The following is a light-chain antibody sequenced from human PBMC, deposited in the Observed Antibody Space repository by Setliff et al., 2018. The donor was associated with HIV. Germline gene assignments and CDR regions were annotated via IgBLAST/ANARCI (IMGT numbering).Light chain of an antibody. V-gene: IGLV2-14*01. CDR2: EVS. Sequence: QSALTQPASVSGSPGRSITISCTGSRSDIGGSNYVSWYQQYPGKAPKLMIYEVSNRPSGVSNRFSGSKSGNTASLTISGLQGEDEADYYCSSYTSSNTPYVFGTGTKV. J-gene: IGLJ1*01. CDR1: RSDIGGSNY. CDR3: SSYTSSNTPYV.